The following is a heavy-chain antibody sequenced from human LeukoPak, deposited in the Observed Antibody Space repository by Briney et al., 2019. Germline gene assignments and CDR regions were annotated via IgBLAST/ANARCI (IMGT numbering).Heavy chain of an antibody. CDR3: TRDSGTYNWFDP. CDR1: GFTLSSYS. J-gene: IGHJ5*02. D-gene: IGHD1-26*01. CDR2: ISSTSSYI. V-gene: IGHV3-21*04. Sequence: GGSLRLSCAASGFTLSSYSMNWVRQAPGKGLEWVSSISSTSSYIYYADSVKGRFTISRDDSINTAYLQMKSLKTEDTALYYCTRDSGTYNWFDPWGQGTLVTVSS.